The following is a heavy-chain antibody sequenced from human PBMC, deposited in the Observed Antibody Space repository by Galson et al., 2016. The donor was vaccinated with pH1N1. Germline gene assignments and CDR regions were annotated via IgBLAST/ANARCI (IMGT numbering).Heavy chain of an antibody. J-gene: IGHJ3*02. CDR1: GYRFTSYW. CDR2: VNPGGSTI. D-gene: IGHD4-17*01. V-gene: IGHV5-51*03. CDR3: SRQYDFGDYRGNAFDI. Sequence: QSGAEVKKPGESLKISCKASGYRFTSYWIAWVRQVPGKGLEWVGVVNPGGSTIRYGPPFQGQVTIASDKSINTAYLQWISRKAADTATYYCSRQYDFGDYRGNAFDIWGLGKRVIVPS.